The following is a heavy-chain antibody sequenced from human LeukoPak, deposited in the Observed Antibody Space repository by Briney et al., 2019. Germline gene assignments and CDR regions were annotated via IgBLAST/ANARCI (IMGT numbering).Heavy chain of an antibody. CDR1: RYTFTSYG. J-gene: IGHJ5*02. CDR2: ISAYNGNT. Sequence: ASVKVSCKACRYTFTSYGISWVRQAPGQGLEWMGWISAYNGNTNYAQKLQGRVTMTTDTSTSTAYMELRSLRSDDTAVYYCARVYGDYSWFDPWGQGTLVTVSS. V-gene: IGHV1-18*01. CDR3: ARVYGDYSWFDP. D-gene: IGHD4-17*01.